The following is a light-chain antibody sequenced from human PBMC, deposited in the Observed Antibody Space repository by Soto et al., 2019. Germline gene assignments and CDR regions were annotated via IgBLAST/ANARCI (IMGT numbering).Light chain of an antibody. CDR2: AAS. Sequence: DIQMTQSPSSLSASVGDRVTIACRASQSIITYLNWYQQKPGKAPKLLIYAASTLQSWVPSRFSGSGDGSDFTLTISNLQPEDFATYYGQQSYSTPRTFGQGTKLEVK. CDR1: QSIITY. V-gene: IGKV1-39*01. CDR3: QQSYSTPRT. J-gene: IGKJ2*01.